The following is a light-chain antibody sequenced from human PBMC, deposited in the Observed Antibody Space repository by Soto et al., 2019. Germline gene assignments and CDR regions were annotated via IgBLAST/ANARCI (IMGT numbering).Light chain of an antibody. Sequence: QSALTQPASVSGSPGQSITISCTGTSSDVGGYNYVSWYQHHPGKARKLIIYDVSNRPSGVSNRFSGSKSGNTASLTISGLQPEDEADYYCSSYTTSNTRQIVFGTGTKLTVL. V-gene: IGLV2-14*03. CDR3: SSYTTSNTRQIV. CDR2: DVS. J-gene: IGLJ1*01. CDR1: SSDVGGYNY.